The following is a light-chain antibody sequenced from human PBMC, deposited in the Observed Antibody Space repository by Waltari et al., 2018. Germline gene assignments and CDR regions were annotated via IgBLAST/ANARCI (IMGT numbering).Light chain of an antibody. CDR1: QSVLYSSNNKNY. CDR3: QQYYDTPRT. Sequence: DFVMTQSPDSLAVSLGERATINCKSSQSVLYSSNNKNYLAWYQQKPGQPPRLLFSWASTRESGVPDRFSGSGSRTDFTLTISSLQAEDVAVYYCQQYYDTPRTFGQGTKVEIK. CDR2: WAS. J-gene: IGKJ1*01. V-gene: IGKV4-1*01.